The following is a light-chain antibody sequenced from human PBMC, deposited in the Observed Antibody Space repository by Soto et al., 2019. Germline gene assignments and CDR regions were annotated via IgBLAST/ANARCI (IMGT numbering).Light chain of an antibody. CDR2: EVS. CDR3: SAYAGNNNPVI. V-gene: IGLV2-8*01. J-gene: IGLJ2*01. Sequence: QSALTQPPSASGSPGQSVTISCTGTSSDVGGHNFVSWHQQHPGKAPKFLIYEVSKRPSGVPDRFSGSKSGITASLTVSGLQADDEAYYYCSAYAGNNNPVIFGGGTKLTVL. CDR1: SSDVGGHNF.